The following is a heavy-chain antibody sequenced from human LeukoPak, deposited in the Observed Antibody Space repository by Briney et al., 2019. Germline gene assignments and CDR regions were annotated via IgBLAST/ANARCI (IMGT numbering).Heavy chain of an antibody. D-gene: IGHD3-22*01. CDR2: IYYSGST. CDR3: ARGPYYYDSSGYAGVLFDY. J-gene: IGHJ4*02. Sequence: SETLSLTCTVSGGSISSYYWSWIRQPPGKGLEWIGYIYYSGSTNYNPSLKSRVTISVDTSKNQFSLKLSSVTAADTAVYYCARGPYYYDSSGYAGVLFDYWGQGTLVTVSS. V-gene: IGHV4-59*01. CDR1: GGSISSYY.